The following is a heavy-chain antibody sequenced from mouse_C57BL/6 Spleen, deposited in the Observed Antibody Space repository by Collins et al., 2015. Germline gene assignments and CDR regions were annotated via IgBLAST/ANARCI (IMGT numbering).Heavy chain of an antibody. J-gene: IGHJ4*01. Sequence: QIQLVQSGPELKKPGETVKISCKASGYTFTNNGMNWVKQAPGKGLKWMGWINTYTGEPTYADDFKGRFAFSLETSASTAYLQINNLKNDDTATFFCARGGRYVYAMDYWGQGTSVTVSS. D-gene: IGHD2-14*01. CDR1: GYTFTNNG. CDR3: ARGGRYVYAMDY. CDR2: INTYTGEP. V-gene: IGHV9-3-1*01.